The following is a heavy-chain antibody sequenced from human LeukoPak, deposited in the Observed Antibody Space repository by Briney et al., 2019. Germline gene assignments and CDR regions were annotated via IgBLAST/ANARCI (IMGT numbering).Heavy chain of an antibody. CDR1: GFTFSSYA. V-gene: IGHV3-23*01. J-gene: IGHJ6*02. CDR3: AKRFDSVYGHYYYYGMDV. D-gene: IGHD5/OR15-5a*01. Sequence: PGGSLRLSCAASGFTFSSYAMSWVRQAPGKGLEWVSAISGSGGSTYYADSVKGRFTISRDNSKNTLYLQMNSLRAEDTAVYYCAKRFDSVYGHYYYYGMDVWGQGTTVTVSS. CDR2: ISGSGGST.